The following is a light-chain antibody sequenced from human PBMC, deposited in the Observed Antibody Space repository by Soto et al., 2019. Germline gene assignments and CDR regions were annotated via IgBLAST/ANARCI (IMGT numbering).Light chain of an antibody. CDR3: QSYDSTLSGRRE. CDR2: GNS. CDR1: SSNIGAGYD. V-gene: IGLV1-40*01. J-gene: IGLJ3*02. Sequence: QSVLTQPPSVSGAPGQRVTISCTGSSSNIGAGYDVHWYQQLPGTAPKLLIYGNSNRPSGVPDRFSGSKSGTSASLAITGLQAEDEADYYCQSYDSTLSGRREFGGGTKLTVL.